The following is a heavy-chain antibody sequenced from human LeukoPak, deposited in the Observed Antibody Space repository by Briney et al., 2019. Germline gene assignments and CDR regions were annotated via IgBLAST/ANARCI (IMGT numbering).Heavy chain of an antibody. J-gene: IGHJ4*02. CDR3: ARGRIAARPDYFDY. Sequence: SETLSLACTVSGGSISSHYWSWIRQPPGKGLEWIGYIYYSGSTNYNPSLKSRVTISVDTSKNQFSLKLSSVTAADTAVYYCARGRIAARPDYFDYWGQGTLVTVSS. CDR1: GGSISSHY. CDR2: IYYSGST. V-gene: IGHV4-59*11. D-gene: IGHD6-6*01.